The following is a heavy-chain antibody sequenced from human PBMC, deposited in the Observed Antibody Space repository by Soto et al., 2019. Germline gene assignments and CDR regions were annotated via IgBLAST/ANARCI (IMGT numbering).Heavy chain of an antibody. Sequence: VGSLRFSGEAAGFTCSRYWMTWVRQAPGKGLEWVANIKEDGSEKNYVDSVEGRFTISRDSAKNTLYLQMNSARVEDTAVYYCARERGIGSDCWECVDYWGRGTLVTVSS. CDR2: IKEDGSEK. CDR1: GFTCSRYW. CDR3: ARERGIGSDCWECVDY. D-gene: IGHD5-12*01. J-gene: IGHJ4*02. V-gene: IGHV3-7*01.